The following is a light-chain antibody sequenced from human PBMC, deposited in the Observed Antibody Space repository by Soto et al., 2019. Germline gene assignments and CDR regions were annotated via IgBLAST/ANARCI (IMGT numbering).Light chain of an antibody. CDR3: QQSYSTPLT. CDR1: QSISTY. V-gene: IGKV1-39*01. Sequence: DIQMTQSPSSLSASVGDRVTITFRSSQSISTYLIWYQQKPGKAPKLLIYATSSLQSGVPSRFSGSGSGTDFTLTISSLQPEDFATYYCQQSYSTPLTFGGGTKVDIK. J-gene: IGKJ4*01. CDR2: ATS.